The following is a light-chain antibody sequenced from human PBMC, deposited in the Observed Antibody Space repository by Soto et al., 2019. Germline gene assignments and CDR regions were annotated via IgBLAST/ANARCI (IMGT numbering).Light chain of an antibody. CDR2: DVS. V-gene: IGLV2-14*03. J-gene: IGLJ1*01. Sequence: QSALTQPASVSGSPGQSITISCTGTSSDVGGYSYVSWYQHHPGKAPKLMIYDVSSRPSGVSNRFSGSKSGNTASLTISGLQAEDEADYYCSSYTSSSTLYVCGTGTKLTVL. CDR3: SSYTSSSTLYV. CDR1: SSDVGGYSY.